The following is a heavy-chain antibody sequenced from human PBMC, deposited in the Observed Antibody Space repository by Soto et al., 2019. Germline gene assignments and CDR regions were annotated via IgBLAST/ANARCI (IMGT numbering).Heavy chain of an antibody. Sequence: GVSLRLSCAASGFTFSSYGMHWVRQAPGKGQEWVAVISYDGSNKYYADSVKGRFTISRDNSKNTLYLQMNSLRAEDTALYYRTKEGGYCSGGSCYREYYYGLEVWRQETTVTVSS. CDR2: ISYDGSNK. CDR3: TKEGGYCSGGSCYREYYYGLEV. J-gene: IGHJ6*01. D-gene: IGHD2-15*01. CDR1: GFTFSSYG. V-gene: IGHV3-30*18.